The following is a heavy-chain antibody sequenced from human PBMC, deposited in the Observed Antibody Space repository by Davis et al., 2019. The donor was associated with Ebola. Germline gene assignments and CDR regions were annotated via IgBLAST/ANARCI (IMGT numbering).Heavy chain of an antibody. J-gene: IGHJ5*01. CDR3: ARSVGNNSWFDS. D-gene: IGHD1/OR15-1a*01. CDR1: GNSFTSHW. Sequence: GESLKISCKDSGNSFTSHWIVWVRQMPGKGLEWMGNIYPGDSDTRYSPAFQGQVTFSVDKSTSTAYLQWSSLKASDTAIYYCARSVGNNSWFDSWGQGTLVTVSS. V-gene: IGHV5-51*01. CDR2: IYPGDSDT.